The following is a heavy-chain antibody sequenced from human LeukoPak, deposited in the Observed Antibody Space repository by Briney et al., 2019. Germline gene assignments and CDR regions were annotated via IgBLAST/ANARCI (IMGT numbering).Heavy chain of an antibody. CDR1: GGSISSSSYY. D-gene: IGHD1-26*01. CDR2: IYYSGST. V-gene: IGHV4-39*01. Sequence: SETLSLTCTVSGGSISSSSYYWGWIRQPPGKGLEWIGSIYYSGSTYYNPSLKSRVTISVDTSKNQFSLKLSSVTAADPAVYYCAIITKGELRNFDYWGQGTLVTVSS. CDR3: AIITKGELRNFDY. J-gene: IGHJ4*02.